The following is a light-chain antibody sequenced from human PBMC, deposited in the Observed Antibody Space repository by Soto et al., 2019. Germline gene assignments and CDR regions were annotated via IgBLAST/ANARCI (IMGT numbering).Light chain of an antibody. CDR1: SSDVGAYNY. Sequence: QSALTQPRSVSGSPGQSVTISCTGTSSDVGAYNYVSWFQQHPGKAPKVMIYDVTKRPSGVPDRCSGSKSGNTAALTIAGLQAEDAADDFCHSYAGTYSFVFGTGTQVTVL. J-gene: IGLJ1*01. CDR2: DVT. CDR3: HSYAGTYSFV. V-gene: IGLV2-11*01.